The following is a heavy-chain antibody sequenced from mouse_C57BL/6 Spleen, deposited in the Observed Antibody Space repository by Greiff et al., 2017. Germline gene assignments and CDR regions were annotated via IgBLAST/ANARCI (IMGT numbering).Heavy chain of an antibody. D-gene: IGHD1-1*02. CDR2: IDPSDRYT. CDR3: ARSGGGNPSVGAMDY. J-gene: IGHJ4*01. Sequence: QVQLQQSGAELVMPGASVKLSCKASGYTFTSYWMHWVKQRPGQGLEWIGEIDPSDRYTNYNQKFKGKSTLTVDKSSSTAYMQLSSLTSEDSAVYYCARSGGGNPSVGAMDYWGQGTSVTVSS. V-gene: IGHV1-69*01. CDR1: GYTFTSYW.